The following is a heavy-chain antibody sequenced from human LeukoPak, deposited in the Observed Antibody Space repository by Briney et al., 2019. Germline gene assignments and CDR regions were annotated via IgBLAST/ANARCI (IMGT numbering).Heavy chain of an antibody. J-gene: IGHJ5*02. CDR2: ISTSGRAI. CDR3: ARDTTRDNWFDP. D-gene: IGHD1-26*01. Sequence: PGGSLRLSCAASGFTFSNYNMNWVRQAPGKGLEWVSYISTSGRAIFYADSVKGRFTISRDNAKNSLFLQMNSLRDEDTAVYYCARDTTRDNWFDPWGQGTLVTVSS. CDR1: GFTFSNYN. V-gene: IGHV3-48*02.